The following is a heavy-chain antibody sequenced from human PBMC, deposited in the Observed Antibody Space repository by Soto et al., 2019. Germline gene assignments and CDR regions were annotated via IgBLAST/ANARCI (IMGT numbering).Heavy chain of an antibody. D-gene: IGHD6-6*01. Sequence: ASVKVSCKASGYSFRSYGIQWVRQAPGQSLEWMGWINVDNGDTKYSQNFQDRVTILRDTSASTVYMELSSLGTEDTAVYYCARVGLKYLRWFDPWGQGSLVTVSS. CDR3: ARVGLKYLRWFDP. CDR1: GYSFRSYG. V-gene: IGHV1-3*01. J-gene: IGHJ5*02. CDR2: INVDNGDT.